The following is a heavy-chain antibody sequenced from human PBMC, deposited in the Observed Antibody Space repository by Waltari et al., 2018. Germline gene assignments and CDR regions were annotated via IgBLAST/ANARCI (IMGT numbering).Heavy chain of an antibody. Sequence: QVQLQESGPGLVKPSQTLSLTCTVSGGSISSGSYYWSWTRQPAGKGLEWIGRIYTSGSTNYNPSLKSRVTISVDTSKNQFSLKLSSVTAADTAVYYCARETSTGSSPDYWGQGTLVTVSS. V-gene: IGHV4-61*02. J-gene: IGHJ4*02. CDR2: IYTSGST. D-gene: IGHD6-6*01. CDR3: ARETSTGSSPDY. CDR1: GGSISSGSYY.